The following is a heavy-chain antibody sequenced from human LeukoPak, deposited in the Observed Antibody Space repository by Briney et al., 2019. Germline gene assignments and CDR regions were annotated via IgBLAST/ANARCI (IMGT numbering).Heavy chain of an antibody. CDR2: ISYDGSNK. CDR1: GFTFTNYG. V-gene: IGHV3-30*18. Sequence: PGGSLRLSCAASGFTFTNYGMHWARQAPGKGLEWVAHISYDGSNKYYADSVKGRFTIARDNTKNTPYLQMNSLRADDTAVYYCAKDQKVYYYDSSGYYPFDYWGQGTLVTVSS. CDR3: AKDQKVYYYDSSGYYPFDY. D-gene: IGHD3-22*01. J-gene: IGHJ4*02.